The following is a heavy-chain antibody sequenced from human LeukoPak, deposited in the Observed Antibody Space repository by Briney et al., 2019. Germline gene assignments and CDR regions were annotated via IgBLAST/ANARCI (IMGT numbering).Heavy chain of an antibody. CDR1: GFTLSSYG. V-gene: IGHV3-30*03. CDR3: AGRREGGGFDY. D-gene: IGHD1-26*01. CDR2: ISYDGSNK. J-gene: IGHJ4*02. Sequence: GGSLRLSCAASGFTLSSYGMHWVRQAPGKGLEWVAVISYDGSNKYYADSVKGRFTISRDNSKNTLYLQMNSLRAEDTAVYYCAGRREGGGFDYWGQGTLVTVSS.